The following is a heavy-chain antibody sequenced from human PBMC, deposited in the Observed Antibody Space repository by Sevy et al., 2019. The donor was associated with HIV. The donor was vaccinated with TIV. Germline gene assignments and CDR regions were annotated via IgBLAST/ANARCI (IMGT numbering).Heavy chain of an antibody. J-gene: IGHJ3*02. CDR1: GFTFTSYS. V-gene: IGHV3-21*01. D-gene: IGHD6-19*01. CDR3: ARAVPATDAFDI. CDR2: FSGISNYI. Sequence: GGSLRLSCAASGFTFTSYSMHWVRQAPGKGLEWVSSFSGISNYIYYADSVKGRFSISRDNAKNSLYLQMNSLRAEDTAVFYCARAVPATDAFDIWGQGTLVTVSS.